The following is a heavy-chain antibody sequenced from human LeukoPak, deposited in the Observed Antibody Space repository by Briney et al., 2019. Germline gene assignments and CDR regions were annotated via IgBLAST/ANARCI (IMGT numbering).Heavy chain of an antibody. CDR3: AKDRIPRDGYNEIDY. CDR2: ISGSGSRT. D-gene: IGHD5-24*01. CDR1: GFTFSSYA. Sequence: GRSLRLSCAASGFTFSSYAMSWVREAPGKGLEWVSTISGSGSRTYYADSVKGRFTISRDNSKNTLYLQMNSLRAEDTAVYYCAKDRIPRDGYNEIDYWGQGTRVTVSS. J-gene: IGHJ4*02. V-gene: IGHV3-23*01.